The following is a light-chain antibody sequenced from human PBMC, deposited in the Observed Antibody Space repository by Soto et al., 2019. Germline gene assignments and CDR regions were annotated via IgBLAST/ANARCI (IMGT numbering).Light chain of an antibody. J-gene: IGLJ1*01. V-gene: IGLV2-14*01. CDR2: EVS. CDR1: SSDVGGYKY. CDR3: ISYSSSSTLV. Sequence: QSALTQPASVSGSPGQSITIACTGTSSDVGGYKYVSWYQQHPGKAPKLMIYEVSNRPSGVSNRFSGSKSGNTASLTISGLQAEDEADYYFISYSSSSTLVFGTATKVTVL.